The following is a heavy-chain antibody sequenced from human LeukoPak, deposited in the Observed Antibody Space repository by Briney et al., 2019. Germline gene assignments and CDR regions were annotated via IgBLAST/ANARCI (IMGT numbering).Heavy chain of an antibody. J-gene: IGHJ3*02. CDR2: ISGSGGST. V-gene: IGHV3-23*01. CDR1: GFTFSSYA. Sequence: GGSLRLSCAASGFTFSSYAMSWVRQAPGKGLEWVSAISGSGGSTYYADSVKGRFTISRDNSKNTLYLQMNSLRAEDTAVYYCAKDLDSGSYYPDAFDIWGQGTMVTVSS. D-gene: IGHD1-26*01. CDR3: AKDLDSGSYYPDAFDI.